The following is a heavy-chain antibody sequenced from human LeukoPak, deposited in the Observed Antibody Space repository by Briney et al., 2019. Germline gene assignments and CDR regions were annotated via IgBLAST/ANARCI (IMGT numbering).Heavy chain of an antibody. V-gene: IGHV1-18*01. J-gene: IGHJ4*02. CDR3: ARDRADRSSTSCYYTDFDY. CDR2: ISAYNGNT. CDR1: GYTFTSYG. D-gene: IGHD2-2*01. Sequence: ASVKVSCKASGYTFTSYGISWVRQAPGQGLEWMGWISAYNGNTNYAQKLQGRVTMTTDTSTSTAYMELRSLRSDDTAVYYCARDRADRSSTSCYYTDFDYWGQGTLVTVSS.